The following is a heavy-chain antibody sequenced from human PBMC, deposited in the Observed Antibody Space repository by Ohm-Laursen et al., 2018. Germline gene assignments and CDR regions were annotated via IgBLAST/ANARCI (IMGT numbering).Heavy chain of an antibody. J-gene: IGHJ3*02. Sequence: SLRLSCTAFGFTFSSYSMNWVRQAPGKGLGWVGRIKRKADGETTDYAAPVKDRLTISRDDSKTTLYLQMNSLKTEDTAVYYCATGLPADDAFNIWGQGTMVTVSS. CDR1: GFTFSSYS. CDR2: IKRKADGETT. V-gene: IGHV3-15*01. CDR3: ATGLPADDAFNI.